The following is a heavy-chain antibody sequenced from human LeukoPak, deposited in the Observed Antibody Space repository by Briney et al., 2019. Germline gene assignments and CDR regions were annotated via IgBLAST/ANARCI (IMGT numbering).Heavy chain of an antibody. Sequence: GGSLRLSCAASGFTFSSYSMNWVRQAPGKGLEWVSYISSSSSTIYYADSVKGRFTISRDNAKNSLYLQMNSLRAEDTAVYYCASQVAVIPDYYYYYYMDVWGKGTTVTVSS. CDR1: GFTFSSYS. CDR3: ASQVAVIPDYYYYYYMDV. J-gene: IGHJ6*03. CDR2: ISSSSSTI. D-gene: IGHD3-16*02. V-gene: IGHV3-48*01.